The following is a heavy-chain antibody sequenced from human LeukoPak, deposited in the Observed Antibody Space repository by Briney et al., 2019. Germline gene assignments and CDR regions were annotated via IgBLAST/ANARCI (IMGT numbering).Heavy chain of an antibody. J-gene: IGHJ4*02. V-gene: IGHV4-39*07. CDR2: VYYSGST. CDR1: GGSISSYY. CDR3: ARDRRRDGYNFDY. Sequence: PSETLSLTCTVSGGSISSYYWGWIRQPPGKGLEWIGSVYYSGSTSYSPSLKSRVTISVDTSKNQFSLKLSSVTAADTALYYCARDRRRDGYNFDYWGQGTLVTVSS. D-gene: IGHD5-24*01.